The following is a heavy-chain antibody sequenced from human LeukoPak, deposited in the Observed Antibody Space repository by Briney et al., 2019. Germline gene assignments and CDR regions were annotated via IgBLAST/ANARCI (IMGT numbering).Heavy chain of an antibody. CDR2: ISYSGGT. D-gene: IGHD3-22*01. J-gene: IGHJ3*02. Sequence: PSETLSLTCTVSDGSIINNNHYWGWTRQPPGKGLEWIGSISYSGGTAYNPSLRSRVTISVDTSKNQFSLKVNSVTAADTAVYYCAREVEYYDSSGYRPHAFDIWGQGTLVTVSS. CDR3: AREVEYYDSSGYRPHAFDI. CDR1: DGSIINNNHY. V-gene: IGHV4-39*02.